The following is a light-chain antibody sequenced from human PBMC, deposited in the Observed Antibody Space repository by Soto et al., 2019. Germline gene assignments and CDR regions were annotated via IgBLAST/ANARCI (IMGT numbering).Light chain of an antibody. CDR3: QEYSDSSWT. CDR1: QSIDNK. CDR2: DAS. V-gene: IGKV1-5*01. J-gene: IGKJ1*01. Sequence: DIQVTQSPSTLSRSVGDRVTITCRASQSIDNKLAWYQRKPGKAPKLLIYDASTLESGVPSTFDGSGFGTEITLTISSLQPDDFATYYCQEYSDSSWTFGQGTKVDIK.